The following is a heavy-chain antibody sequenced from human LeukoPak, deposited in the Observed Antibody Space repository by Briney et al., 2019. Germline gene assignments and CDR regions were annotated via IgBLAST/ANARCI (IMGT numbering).Heavy chain of an antibody. CDR2: ISGSGGST. J-gene: IGHJ4*02. CDR3: ARFRYYYDSSGYYYEGYFGY. Sequence: GGSLRLSCAASGFTFSSYAMSWVRQAPGKGLEWVSAISGSGGSTYYADSVKGRFTISRDNSKNTLYLQMNSLRAEDTAVYYCARFRYYYDSSGYYYEGYFGYWGQGTLVTVSS. D-gene: IGHD3-22*01. CDR1: GFTFSSYA. V-gene: IGHV3-23*01.